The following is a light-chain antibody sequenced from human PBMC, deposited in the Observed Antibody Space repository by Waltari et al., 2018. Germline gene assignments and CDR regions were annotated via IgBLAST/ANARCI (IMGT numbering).Light chain of an antibody. V-gene: IGLV2-8*01. CDR2: EVR. CDR1: SSDVGGYIY. J-gene: IGLJ2*01. CDR3: SSCAGPNNVV. Sequence: QSALTQPPSASGSPGQSVTISCPGTSSDVGGYIYASWYQQHPGKAPKPMIYEVRKRPSGVPERFSGSKSGNTASLTVSGLQAEDEADYYCSSCAGPNNVVFGGGTKLTVL.